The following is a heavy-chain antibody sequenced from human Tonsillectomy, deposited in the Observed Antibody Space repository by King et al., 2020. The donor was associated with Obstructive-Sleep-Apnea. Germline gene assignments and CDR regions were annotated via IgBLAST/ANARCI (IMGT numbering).Heavy chain of an antibody. D-gene: IGHD2-15*01. CDR2: IIPILGIA. CDR1: GGTFSSYA. V-gene: IGHV1-69*10. CDR3: ARGLCSGGSCYSPDY. Sequence: VQLVQSGAEVKKPGSSVKVSCKASGGTFSSYAISWVRQAPGQGLEWMGGIIPILGIANYAQKFQGRVTITADKSTGTAYMELSSLRSEDTAVYYCARGLCSGGSCYSPDYWGQGTLVTVSS. J-gene: IGHJ4*02.